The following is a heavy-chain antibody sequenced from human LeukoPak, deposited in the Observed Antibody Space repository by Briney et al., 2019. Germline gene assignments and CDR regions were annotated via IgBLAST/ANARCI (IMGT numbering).Heavy chain of an antibody. J-gene: IGHJ4*02. CDR2: INPNSGGT. CDR1: GYTFTGNY. V-gene: IGHV1-2*04. D-gene: IGHD6-13*01. Sequence: GGSVKVSCKASGYTFTGNYIHWVRQAPGQGLEWMGWINPNSGGTNYAQKFQGWVTMTRDTSISTAYMELSRLKSDDTAVYYCAREYSSSCFDFWGQGTLVTVSS. CDR3: AREYSSSCFDF.